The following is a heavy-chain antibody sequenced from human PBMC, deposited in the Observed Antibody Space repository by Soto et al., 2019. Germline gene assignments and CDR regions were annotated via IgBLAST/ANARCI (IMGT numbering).Heavy chain of an antibody. Sequence: ETLSLTCAVYGGSFSGYYWSWIRQPPGKGLEWIGEINHSGSTNYNPSLKSRVTISVDTSKNQFSLKLSSVTAADTAVYYCARALLWFGDLDVWGQGTTVTVSS. V-gene: IGHV4-34*01. CDR1: GGSFSGYY. CDR3: ARALLWFGDLDV. J-gene: IGHJ6*02. CDR2: INHSGST. D-gene: IGHD3-10*01.